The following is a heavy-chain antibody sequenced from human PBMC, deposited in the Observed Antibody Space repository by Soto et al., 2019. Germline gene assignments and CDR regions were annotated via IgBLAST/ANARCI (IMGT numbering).Heavy chain of an antibody. V-gene: IGHV3-66*01. Sequence: EVQLVESGGGLVQPGGSLRLSCAASGFTVSSNYMSWVRQAPGQGLEWVSVIYSGGSTYYADSVKGRFTISRDNSKNTLYPQMNSLRAEDTAVYYCARGGSYGGNSEGEIDYWGQGTLVTVSS. D-gene: IGHD4-17*01. CDR1: GFTVSSNY. CDR2: IYSGGST. CDR3: ARGGSYGGNSEGEIDY. J-gene: IGHJ4*02.